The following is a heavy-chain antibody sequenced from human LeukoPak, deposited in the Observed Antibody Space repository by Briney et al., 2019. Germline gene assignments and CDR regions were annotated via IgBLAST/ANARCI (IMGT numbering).Heavy chain of an antibody. V-gene: IGHV3-30*03. D-gene: IGHD2-8*01. CDR1: GFIFNNYG. Sequence: GGSLRLSCAASGFIFNNYGMHWVRQAPGKGLEWVAVLSYDGNYKYYADSVKGRFAISRDNSENTLYLQMNSLRAEDTAVYYCARYAEYAVSTPCYWGQGTLVTVSA. J-gene: IGHJ4*02. CDR2: LSYDGNYK. CDR3: ARYAEYAVSTPCY.